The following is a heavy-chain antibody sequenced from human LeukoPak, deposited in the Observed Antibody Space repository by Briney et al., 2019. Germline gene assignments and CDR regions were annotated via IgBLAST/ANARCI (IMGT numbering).Heavy chain of an antibody. V-gene: IGHV3-30*02. Sequence: GGSLRLSCGASGFTLSSYGMHWVRQAPGKGLEWVAFIRYDGSKKSHADSVKGRFTISSDNSKNTLHLQMNSLRAEDTAVYYCAKGGYSYDSSGHTPLDYWGQGTLVTVSS. CDR1: GFTLSSYG. D-gene: IGHD3-22*01. CDR3: AKGGYSYDSSGHTPLDY. J-gene: IGHJ4*02. CDR2: IRYDGSKK.